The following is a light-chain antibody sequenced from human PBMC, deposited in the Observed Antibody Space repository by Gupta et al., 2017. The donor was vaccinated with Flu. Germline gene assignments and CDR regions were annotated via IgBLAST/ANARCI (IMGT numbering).Light chain of an antibody. CDR3: ATWDDSLSRKV. J-gene: IGLJ1*01. CDR1: GSNIGTNA. Sequence: QSVLTQPPSASGTPGQRVTISCSGSGSNIGTNAVNWYRHLPGTAPKLLIYASSHRPSGVPDRFSGSRSGTSASLAISGLRSEDEADYYCATWDDSLSRKVFGPGTKVTVL. CDR2: ASS. V-gene: IGLV1-47*01.